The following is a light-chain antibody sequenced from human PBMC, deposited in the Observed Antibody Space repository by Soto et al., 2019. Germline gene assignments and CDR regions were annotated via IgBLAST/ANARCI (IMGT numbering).Light chain of an antibody. CDR2: KAS. J-gene: IGKJ1*01. CDR3: QQYNCWWT. CDR1: QSISSW. Sequence: DIQMTQSPSTLSASVGDRVTITCRASQSISSWLAWYQQKPGKAPKLLIYKASSLESGVPSRFSGSGSGTEFTLTISSLQPDDFATYYCQQYNCWWTFGQGTKVEIK. V-gene: IGKV1-5*03.